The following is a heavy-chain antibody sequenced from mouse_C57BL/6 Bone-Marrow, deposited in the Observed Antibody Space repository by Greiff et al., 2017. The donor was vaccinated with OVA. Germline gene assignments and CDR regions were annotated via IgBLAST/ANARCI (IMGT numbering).Heavy chain of an antibody. CDR3: ARALYGYFDY. CDR2: IDPSDSYT. CDR1: GYTFTSYW. V-gene: IGHV1-50*01. J-gene: IGHJ2*01. D-gene: IGHD1-1*01. Sequence: QVQLQQSGAELVKPGASVKLSCKASGYTFTSYWMQWVKQRPGQGLEWIGEIDPSDSYTNYNQKFKGKATLTVDTSSSTAYMQLSSLTSEDSAVYYCARALYGYFDYWGKGTTLTVSS.